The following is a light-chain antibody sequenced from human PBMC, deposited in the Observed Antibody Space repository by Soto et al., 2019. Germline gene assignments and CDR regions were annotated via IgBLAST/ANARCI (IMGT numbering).Light chain of an antibody. CDR2: DNN. Sequence: QSVLTQPPSVSAAPGQRVTISCSGSSSNIGNNYVSWYQQLPGTAPKLLIYDNNKRPSRIPDRFSRSKSGTSATLGITGLLPGDEAHYYCRPCHSSLSAVVFGPGTTLTLL. J-gene: IGLJ2*01. CDR3: RPCHSSLSAVV. CDR1: SSNIGNNY. V-gene: IGLV1-51*01.